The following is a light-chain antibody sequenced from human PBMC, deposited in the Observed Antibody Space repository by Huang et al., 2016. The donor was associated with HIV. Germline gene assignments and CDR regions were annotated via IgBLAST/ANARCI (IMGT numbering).Light chain of an antibody. CDR1: QSVLYSSYNKSY. V-gene: IGKV4-1*01. CDR2: WAS. Sequence: DIVMTQSPDSLAVSLGERATINCKSSQSVLYSSYNKSYLTWYQQKLGQPPNLLIYWASTRESGVPDRFSGSGSGKDFTLTISSLQAEDVAVYYCQQYFNTPWTFGQGTKVEI. CDR3: QQYFNTPWT. J-gene: IGKJ1*01.